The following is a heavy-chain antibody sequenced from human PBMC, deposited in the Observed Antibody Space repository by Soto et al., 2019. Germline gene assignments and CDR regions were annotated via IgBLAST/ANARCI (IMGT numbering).Heavy chain of an antibody. CDR1: GFTFSSYA. CDR2: ISGSGGST. V-gene: IGHV3-23*01. J-gene: IGHJ3*01. CDR3: AKDCLVWSWHPHDEFDF. D-gene: IGHD3-9*01. Sequence: GGSLRLSCAASGFTFSSYAMSWVRQAPGKGLEWVSAISGSGGSTYYADSVKGRFTISRDNSKNTLYLQTNSLRAEDTAVYYCAKDCLVWSWHPHDEFDFWCQGIMVTVSS.